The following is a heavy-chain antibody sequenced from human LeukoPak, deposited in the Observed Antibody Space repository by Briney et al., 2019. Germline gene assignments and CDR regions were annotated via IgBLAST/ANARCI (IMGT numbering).Heavy chain of an antibody. J-gene: IGHJ3*02. Sequence: PSETLSLTCAVYGGFFSGYYWSWIRQPPGKGLEWIGEINHSGSTNYNPSLKSRVTISVDTPKNQFSLKLSSVTAADTAVYYCATTGTNDAFDIWGQGTMVTVSS. CDR1: GGFFSGYY. V-gene: IGHV4-34*01. CDR2: INHSGST. D-gene: IGHD1-1*01. CDR3: ATTGTNDAFDI.